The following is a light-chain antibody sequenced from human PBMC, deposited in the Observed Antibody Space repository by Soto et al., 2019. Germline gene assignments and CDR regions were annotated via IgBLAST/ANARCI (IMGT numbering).Light chain of an antibody. V-gene: IGKV3-11*01. CDR2: DAS. Sequence: DIMLTQSPAILSLSPGESATLSCRASQSLGHFLVWYQQKPGQAPRLLISDASKRATGIPARFSGSGSGTDFTLSINSLQPEDVATFYCQNYNSVPWTFSQGTKVEI. J-gene: IGKJ1*01. CDR1: QSLGHF. CDR3: QNYNSVPWT.